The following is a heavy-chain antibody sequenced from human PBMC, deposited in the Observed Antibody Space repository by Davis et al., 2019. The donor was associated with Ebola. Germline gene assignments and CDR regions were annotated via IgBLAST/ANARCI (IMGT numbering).Heavy chain of an antibody. CDR3: ARVSSPSRPDKTSSWYPFDS. CDR2: ISSSSSTI. D-gene: IGHD6-13*01. Sequence: GESLKISCAASGFTFRTYSMNWVRQAPGKGLEWVSYISSSSSTIYYADSVKGRFTISRDNAKNSLYLQMNSLRDEDTAVYYCARVSSPSRPDKTSSWYPFDSWGQGILVTVSS. V-gene: IGHV3-48*02. CDR1: GFTFRTYS. J-gene: IGHJ4*02.